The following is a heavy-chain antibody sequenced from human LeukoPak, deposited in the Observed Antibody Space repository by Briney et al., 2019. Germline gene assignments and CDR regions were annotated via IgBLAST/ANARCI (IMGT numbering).Heavy chain of an antibody. V-gene: IGHV1-2*02. CDR1: GYTFTGYY. CDR3: ARGGVVVPAAPNY. J-gene: IGHJ4*02. D-gene: IGHD2-2*01. CDR2: INPNSGGT. Sequence: GASVKVSCKASGYTFTGYYMLWVRQAPGQGLEWMGWINPNSGGTNYAQKFQGRVTITADESTSTAYMELSSLRSEDTAVYYCARGGVVVPAAPNYWGQGTLVTVSS.